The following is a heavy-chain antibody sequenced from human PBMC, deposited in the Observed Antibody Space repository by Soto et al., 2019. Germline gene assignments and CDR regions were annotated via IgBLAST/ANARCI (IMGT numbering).Heavy chain of an antibody. CDR2: IYHSGST. J-gene: IGHJ5*02. Sequence: SETLSLTCTVSGDSISSVDHYWSWIRQPPGKGLEWMGYIYHSGSTHYNPSLNSRLTISIDTSTNRSSLNLTSVTAADTAVYFCARLRWETENNWFDPWGQGALVTVSS. D-gene: IGHD1-26*01. CDR3: ARLRWETENNWFDP. CDR1: GDSISSVDHY. V-gene: IGHV4-30-4*02.